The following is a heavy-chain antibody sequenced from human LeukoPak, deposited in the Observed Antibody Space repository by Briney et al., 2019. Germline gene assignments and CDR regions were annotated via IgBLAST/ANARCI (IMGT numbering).Heavy chain of an antibody. CDR1: GFTFSLYP. CDR2: ISSSGSTI. V-gene: IGHV3-48*04. D-gene: IGHD5-18*01. Sequence: PGGSLRPSCAASGFTFSLYPVHWVRQAPGKGLEWVSYISSSGSTIYYADSVKGRFTISRDNAKNSLYLQMNSLRAEDTAVYHCARERGGYGYQAGEGIFDYWGQGTLVTVSS. CDR3: ARERGGYGYQAGEGIFDY. J-gene: IGHJ4*02.